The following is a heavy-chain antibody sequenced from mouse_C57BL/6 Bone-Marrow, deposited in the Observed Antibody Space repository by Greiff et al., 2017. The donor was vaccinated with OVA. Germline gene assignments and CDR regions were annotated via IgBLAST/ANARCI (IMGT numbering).Heavy chain of an antibody. CDR1: GYTFTSYG. CDR2: IYPRRGNT. D-gene: IGHD4-1*01. J-gene: IGHJ4*01. V-gene: IGHV1-81*01. CDR3: ARDWDGAMDY. Sequence: QVQLQQSGAELARPGASVKLSCKASGYTFTSYGISWVKQRTGQGLEWIGEIYPRRGNTYYNEKFKGKATLTADKSSSTAYMELRSLTSEDSAVYFCARDWDGAMDYWGQGTSVTVSS.